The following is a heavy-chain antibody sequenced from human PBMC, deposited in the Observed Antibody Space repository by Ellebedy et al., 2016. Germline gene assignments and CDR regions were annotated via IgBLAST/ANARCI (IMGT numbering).Heavy chain of an antibody. CDR1: GGTFSSYA. J-gene: IGHJ5*02. Sequence: SVKVSXXASGGTFSSYAISWVRQAPGQGLEWMGGIIPIFGTANYAQKFQGRVTITADESTSTAYMELSSLRSEDTAVYYCARSSVRGVIVSWFDPWGQGTLVTVSS. V-gene: IGHV1-69*13. D-gene: IGHD3-10*01. CDR2: IIPIFGTA. CDR3: ARSSVRGVIVSWFDP.